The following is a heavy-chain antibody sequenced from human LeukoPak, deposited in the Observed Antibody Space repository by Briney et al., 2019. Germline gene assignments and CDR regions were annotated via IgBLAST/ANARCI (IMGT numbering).Heavy chain of an antibody. CDR3: ASSIVPGDYFDY. Sequence: SETLSLTCTVSGGSISSGGYYWSWIRQHPGKGLEWIGYIYYSGSTYYNPSLKSRVTISVDTSKNQFSLKLSSVTAADTAVYYCASSIVPGDYFDYWGQGTLVTVSS. V-gene: IGHV4-31*03. CDR1: GGSISSGGYY. D-gene: IGHD3-16*02. J-gene: IGHJ4*02. CDR2: IYYSGST.